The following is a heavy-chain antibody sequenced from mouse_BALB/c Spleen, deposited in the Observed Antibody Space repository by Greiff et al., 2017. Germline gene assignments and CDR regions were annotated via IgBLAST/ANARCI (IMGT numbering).Heavy chain of an antibody. J-gene: IGHJ3*01. D-gene: IGHD2-1*01. Sequence: DVMLVESGGGLVKPGGSLKLSCAASGFAFSSYDMSWVRQTPEKRLEWVAYISSGGGSTYYPDTVKGRFTISRDNAKNTLYLQMSSLKSEDTAMYYCARRDGNLFAYWGQGTLVTVSA. V-gene: IGHV5-12-1*01. CDR1: GFAFSSYD. CDR2: ISSGGGST. CDR3: ARRDGNLFAY.